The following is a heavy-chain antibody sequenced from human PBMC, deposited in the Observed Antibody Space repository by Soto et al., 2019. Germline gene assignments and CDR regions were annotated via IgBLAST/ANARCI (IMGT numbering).Heavy chain of an antibody. V-gene: IGHV3-7*01. Sequence: GGSLRLSCAASGFTFSSYWMSWVRQAPGKGLEWVANIKQDGSEKYYVDSVKGRFTISRDNAKNSLYLQMNSLRAEDTAVYYCAREVSDYDFWSGYKNNYYYYYYMDVWGKGTTVTVSS. CDR2: IKQDGSEK. D-gene: IGHD3-3*01. CDR1: GFTFSSYW. CDR3: AREVSDYDFWSGYKNNYYYYYYMDV. J-gene: IGHJ6*03.